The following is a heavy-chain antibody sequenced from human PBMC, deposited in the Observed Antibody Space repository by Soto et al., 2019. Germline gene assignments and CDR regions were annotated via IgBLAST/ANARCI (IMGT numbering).Heavy chain of an antibody. CDR3: ARGTARITMIVVDPGYFDY. CDR2: ISYDGSNK. V-gene: IGHV3-30-3*01. CDR1: GFTFSSYA. D-gene: IGHD3-22*01. Sequence: GGSLRLSCAASGFTFSSYAMHWVRQAPGKGLEWVAVISYDGSNKYYADSVKGRFTISRDNSKNTLYLQMNSLRAEDTAVYYCARGTARITMIVVDPGYFDYWGQGTLVTVSS. J-gene: IGHJ4*02.